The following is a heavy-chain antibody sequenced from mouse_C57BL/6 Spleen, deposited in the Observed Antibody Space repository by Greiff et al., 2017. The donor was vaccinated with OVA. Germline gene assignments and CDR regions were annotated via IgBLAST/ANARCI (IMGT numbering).Heavy chain of an antibody. CDR1: GYTFTSYW. J-gene: IGHJ4*01. D-gene: IGHD1-3*01. CDR2: IDPSDSYT. V-gene: IGHV1-69*01. CDR3: ARIHHNRCYYAMDY. Sequence: QVQLQQPGAELVMPGASVKLSCKASGYTFTSYWMHWVKQRPGQGLEWIGEIDPSDSYTNYNQKFKGKSTLTVDKSSSTAYMQLSSLTSEDAAVYYCARIHHNRCYYAMDYWGQGTSVTVSA.